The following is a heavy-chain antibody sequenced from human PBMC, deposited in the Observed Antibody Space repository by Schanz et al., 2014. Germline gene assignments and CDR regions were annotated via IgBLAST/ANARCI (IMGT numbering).Heavy chain of an antibody. V-gene: IGHV3-21*03. CDR1: GFTFNNFN. CDR3: ASDYNYFETEAP. J-gene: IGHJ5*02. CDR2: ISSSGSSI. Sequence: EVQLVESGGGLVKPGGSLRLSCAASGFTFNNFNMNWVRQAPGKGLEWVSSISSSGSSIYYADSVKGRFTISRDNANNSLYLRMNSLRAKDTAVYYCASDYNYFETEAPWGQGTLVTVSS. D-gene: IGHD3-16*01.